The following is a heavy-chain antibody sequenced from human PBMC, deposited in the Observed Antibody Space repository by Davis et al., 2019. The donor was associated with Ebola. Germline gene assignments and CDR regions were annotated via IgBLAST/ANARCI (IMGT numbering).Heavy chain of an antibody. V-gene: IGHV3-74*01. CDR1: GFSFSSYW. CDR2: ISDDGSTT. J-gene: IGHJ5*01. CDR3: ARVRSIGWFDY. D-gene: IGHD6-6*01. Sequence: GESLKISCAASGFSFSSYWMHWVRQVPGKGLVWVARISDDGSTTSYADFVKGRFTISRDNAKNTLFLQMNSLRAEDTALYYCARVRSIGWFDYWGQGTLVTVAS.